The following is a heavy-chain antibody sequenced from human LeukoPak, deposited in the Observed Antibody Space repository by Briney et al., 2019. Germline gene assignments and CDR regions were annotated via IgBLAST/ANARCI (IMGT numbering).Heavy chain of an antibody. V-gene: IGHV3-30*18. Sequence: GGSLRLSCAASGFTFSSYGMHWVRQAPGKGLEWVAVISYDGSNKYYADSVKGRFTISRDNSKNTLYLQMNSLRAEDTAVYYCAKDLVPGIVGATPDYWGQGTLVTVSS. CDR1: GFTFSSYG. D-gene: IGHD1-26*01. CDR3: AKDLVPGIVGATPDY. J-gene: IGHJ4*02. CDR2: ISYDGSNK.